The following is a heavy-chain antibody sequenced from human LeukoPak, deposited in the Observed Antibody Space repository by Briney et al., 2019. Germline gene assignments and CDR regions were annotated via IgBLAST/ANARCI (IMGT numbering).Heavy chain of an antibody. V-gene: IGHV3-23*01. CDR3: AKRTSGSSWYSSDY. D-gene: IGHD6-13*01. J-gene: IGHJ4*02. CDR2: ISGSGGST. Sequence: GGSLRLSCAASGFTFRSYAMTWVRQAPGKGLEWVSAISGSGGSTYYADSVKGRFTISRDNSKNTLYLQMNSLRAEDTAVYYCAKRTSGSSWYSSDYWGQGTLVTVSS. CDR1: GFTFRSYA.